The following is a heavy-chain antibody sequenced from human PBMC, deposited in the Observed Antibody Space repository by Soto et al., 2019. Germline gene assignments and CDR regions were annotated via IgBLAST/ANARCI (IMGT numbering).Heavy chain of an antibody. D-gene: IGHD6-6*01. V-gene: IGHV4-34*01. CDR2: INHSGST. CDR3: ARGFGRSYPMCYDYYYGMDV. CDR1: GGSFSGYY. J-gene: IGHJ6*02. Sequence: SEPLSLTYAVYGGSFSGYYGSCIRQPPGKGLEWIGEINHSGSTNYNPSLKSRVTISVDTSKNQFSLKLPSVTAADTAVYYCARGFGRSYPMCYDYYYGMDVWGQGTTVTVSS.